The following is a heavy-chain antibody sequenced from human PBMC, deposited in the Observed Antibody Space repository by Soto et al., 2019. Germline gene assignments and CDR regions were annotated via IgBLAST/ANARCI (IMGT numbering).Heavy chain of an antibody. CDR3: ARDHGGGLRYHFDY. V-gene: IGHV3-33*01. Sequence: QVQLVASGGGVVQPGRYLRLSCAASGFSFRTHGMHWVRQAPGKGLEWVAVIWYDGRDKYYADSVRGRFTISSDNSKNTLYLQMNSLRDEDTAVYYCARDHGGGLRYHFDYWGQVTLVTVSS. J-gene: IGHJ4*02. CDR1: GFSFRTHG. D-gene: IGHD4-17*01. CDR2: IWYDGRDK.